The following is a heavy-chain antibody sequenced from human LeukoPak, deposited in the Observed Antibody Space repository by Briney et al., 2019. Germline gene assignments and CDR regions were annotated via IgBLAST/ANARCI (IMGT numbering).Heavy chain of an antibody. Sequence: GGSLRLSCAASGFTFSSYSMNWVRQAPGKGLEWVSAISGSGGSTYYADSVKGRFTISRDNSKNTLYLQMNSLRAEDTAVYYCARTWDYGSGSYYARDAFDIWGQGTMVTVSS. CDR3: ARTWDYGSGSYYARDAFDI. V-gene: IGHV3-23*01. D-gene: IGHD3-10*01. J-gene: IGHJ3*02. CDR2: ISGSGGST. CDR1: GFTFSSYS.